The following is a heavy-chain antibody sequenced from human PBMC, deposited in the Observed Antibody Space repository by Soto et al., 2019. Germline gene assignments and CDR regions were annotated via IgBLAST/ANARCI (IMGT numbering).Heavy chain of an antibody. J-gene: IGHJ4*02. CDR1: GFTFKTHA. V-gene: IGHV3-30*03. CDR3: ARPSGSYGDYAWSLPY. Sequence: QVQLVESGGGVVQPGTSLRLSCAASGFTFKTHAMHWVRQAPGKGLEWMAVIAYDGNEKFYADSVKGRFTISRDNSKNALYLQINTLRNEDTAVYYCARPSGSYGDYAWSLPYWGQGTLVTVSS. D-gene: IGHD4-17*01. CDR2: IAYDGNEK.